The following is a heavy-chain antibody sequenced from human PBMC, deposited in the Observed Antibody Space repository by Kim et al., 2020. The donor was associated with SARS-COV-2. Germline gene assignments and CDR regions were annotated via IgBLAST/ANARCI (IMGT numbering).Heavy chain of an antibody. CDR1: GFTFSNAW. V-gene: IGHV3-15*01. CDR2: IKSKTDGGTT. D-gene: IGHD3-10*01. J-gene: IGHJ4*02. CDR3: TTESWGDSSVWFGDPAVVY. Sequence: GGSLRLSCAASGFTFSNAWMSWVRQAPGKGLEWVGRIKSKTDGGTTDYAAPVKGKFTNSRDDSKNTLYLQMNSLKTEDTAVYYCTTESWGDSSVWFGDPAVVYWGQGTLVTVSS.